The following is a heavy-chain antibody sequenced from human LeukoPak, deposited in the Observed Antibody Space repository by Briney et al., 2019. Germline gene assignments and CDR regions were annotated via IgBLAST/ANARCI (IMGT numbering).Heavy chain of an antibody. J-gene: IGHJ4*02. Sequence: GGTLRLSCAASGFTFSSYSMNWLRQAPGKGLEWVSYISSSSSTIYYADSVKGRFTISRDNAKNSLYLQMNSLRAEDTAVYYCARERGDIVVVTANYFDYWGQGTLATVSS. CDR2: ISSSSSTI. CDR3: ARERGDIVVVTANYFDY. CDR1: GFTFSSYS. D-gene: IGHD2-21*02. V-gene: IGHV3-48*04.